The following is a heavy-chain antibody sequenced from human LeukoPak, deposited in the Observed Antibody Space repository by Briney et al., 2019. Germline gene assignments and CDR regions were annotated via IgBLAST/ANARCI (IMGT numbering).Heavy chain of an antibody. CDR1: GFTFSGYA. CDR2: IKQDGSEK. V-gene: IGHV3-7*03. Sequence: GGSLRLSCVASGFTFSGYALSWVRQAPGKGLEWVANIKQDGSEKYYVDSVKGRFTISRDNAKNSLYLQMNSLRAEDTAVYYCARLVSGWLHSFDYWGQGTLVTVSS. J-gene: IGHJ4*02. CDR3: ARLVSGWLHSFDY. D-gene: IGHD5-24*01.